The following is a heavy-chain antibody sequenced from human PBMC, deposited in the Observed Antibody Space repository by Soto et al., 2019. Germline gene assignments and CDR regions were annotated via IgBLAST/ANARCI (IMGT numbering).Heavy chain of an antibody. D-gene: IGHD2-8*01. J-gene: IGHJ4*02. CDR1: GGSISSSSYY. CDR2: IYYSGST. CDR3: ARHNGVDFEDFDY. V-gene: IGHV4-39*01. Sequence: QLQLQESGPGLVKPSETLSLTCTVSGGSISSSSYYWGWIRQPPGKGLEWIGSIYYSGSTYYNPSLKSRVTISVDTSKNQFSLKLSSVTAADTAVYYCARHNGVDFEDFDYWGQGTLVTVSS.